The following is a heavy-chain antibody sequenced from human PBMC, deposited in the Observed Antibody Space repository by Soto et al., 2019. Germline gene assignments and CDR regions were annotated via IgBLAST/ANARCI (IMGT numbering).Heavy chain of an antibody. CDR3: ARERSEAGTGWFDP. CDR2: MNPNSGNT. CDR1: GYTFTRYD. Sequence: QVQLVQSGAEVKKPGASVKVSCKASGYTFTRYDINWVRQATGQGLEWMGWMNPNSGNTGYAQKFQGRVTMTRNTSISTAYMELSSLRSEDTAVYYCARERSEAGTGWFDPWGQGTLVTVSS. J-gene: IGHJ5*02. V-gene: IGHV1-8*01. D-gene: IGHD6-13*01.